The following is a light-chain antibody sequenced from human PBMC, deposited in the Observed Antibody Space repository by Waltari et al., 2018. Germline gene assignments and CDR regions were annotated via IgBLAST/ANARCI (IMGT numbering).Light chain of an antibody. Sequence: QSALTQPASVSGSPGQSITISCTGTSSDVGGYNFVSWYQQHPGKAPKLMIYDVNNRPSGVSKRFSGSKSGNTASLTISGLQAEDEADYYGSSYTSISTLVFGTGTKVTVL. CDR1: SSDVGGYNF. CDR3: SSYTSISTLV. V-gene: IGLV2-14*03. CDR2: DVN. J-gene: IGLJ1*01.